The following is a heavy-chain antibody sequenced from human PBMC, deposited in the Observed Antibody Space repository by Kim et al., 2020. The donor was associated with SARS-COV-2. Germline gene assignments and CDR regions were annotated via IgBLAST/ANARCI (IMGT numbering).Heavy chain of an antibody. Sequence: GGSLRLSCAASGFTFSSYAMSWVRQAPGKGLEWVSAISGSGGSTYYADSVKGRFTISRDNSKNTLYLQMNSLRAEDTAVYYCAKDRYGRDCSGGSCYSSTVTSYFDYWGQGTLVTVSS. D-gene: IGHD2-15*01. V-gene: IGHV3-23*01. CDR2: ISGSGGST. J-gene: IGHJ4*02. CDR1: GFTFSSYA. CDR3: AKDRYGRDCSGGSCYSSTVTSYFDY.